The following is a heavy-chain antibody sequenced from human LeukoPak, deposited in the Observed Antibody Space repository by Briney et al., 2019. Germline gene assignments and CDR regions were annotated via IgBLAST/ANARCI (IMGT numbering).Heavy chain of an antibody. Sequence: PSETLSLTCTVSGYSISSGYYWGWIRQPPGKGLEWIGSIYHSGITYYNPSLKSRVTISVDTSKNQFSLKLSSVTAADTAVYYCALTVLNYYGMDVWGQGTTVTVSS. CDR3: ALTVLNYYGMDV. CDR2: IYHSGIT. V-gene: IGHV4-38-2*02. D-gene: IGHD4-17*01. J-gene: IGHJ6*02. CDR1: GYSISSGYY.